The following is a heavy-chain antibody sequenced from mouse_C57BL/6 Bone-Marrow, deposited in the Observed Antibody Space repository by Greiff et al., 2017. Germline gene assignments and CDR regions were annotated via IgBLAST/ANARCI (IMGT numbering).Heavy chain of an antibody. CDR2: INPSTGGT. D-gene: IGHD1-1*01. CDR3: ARNTTVYYFDY. J-gene: IGHJ2*01. CDR1: GYSFTGYY. V-gene: IGHV1-42*01. Sequence: EVKLVESGPELVKPGASVKISCKASGYSFTGYYMNWVKQSPEKSLEWIGEINPSTGGTTYNQKFKAKATLTVDKSSSTAYMQLNSLTSEDSAVYYCARNTTVYYFDYWGQGTTLPVSS.